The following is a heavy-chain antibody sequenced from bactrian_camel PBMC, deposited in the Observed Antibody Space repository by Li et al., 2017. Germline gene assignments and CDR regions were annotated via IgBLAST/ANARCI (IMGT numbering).Heavy chain of an antibody. J-gene: IGHJ7*01. CDR1: GFTFSAYA. D-gene: IGHD7*01. CDR2: IDSSGYTT. V-gene: IGHV3S37*01. Sequence: HVQLVESGGDLVQPGGSLRLSCAASGFTFSAYAMRWVRRAPGKGLEWVADIDSSGYTTHYASFVKGRFTISRDDARSALYPQLNSLSIEDTAMYYCAKSFRAVATYYAMDYRGKGTQVTVS.